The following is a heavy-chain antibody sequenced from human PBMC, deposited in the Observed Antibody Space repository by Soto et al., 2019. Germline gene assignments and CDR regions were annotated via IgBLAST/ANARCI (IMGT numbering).Heavy chain of an antibody. CDR2: INPSNRQT. CDR3: ARGHQSPVTLFGVVVTSMGAVDV. CDR1: GYTFTAYG. V-gene: IGHV1-18*04. Sequence: QVHLAQSGVEVKKPGASVRVSCKASGYTFTAYGLTWVRQAPGRGLEWMGWINPSNRQTHYAYNFQGRVTLTTDTSTGTAYMDLRNLRSDDTAVYYCARGHQSPVTLFGVVVTSMGAVDVWGQGTTVIVSS. D-gene: IGHD3-3*01. J-gene: IGHJ3*01.